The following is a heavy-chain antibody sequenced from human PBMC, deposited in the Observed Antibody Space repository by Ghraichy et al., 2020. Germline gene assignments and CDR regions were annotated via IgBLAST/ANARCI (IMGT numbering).Heavy chain of an antibody. Sequence: SGPTLVKPTQTLTLTCTFSGFSLSTSGVGVGWIRQPPGKALEWLALIYWNDDKRYSPSLKSRLTSTKDTYKNQVVLTITNMDPVDTATYYCARLASPVEVIPQPAFLEYWGQGTLVTVSS. V-gene: IGHV2-5*01. D-gene: IGHD3-3*01. CDR3: ARLASPVEVIPQPAFLEY. J-gene: IGHJ4*02. CDR1: GFSLSTSGVG. CDR2: IYWNDDK.